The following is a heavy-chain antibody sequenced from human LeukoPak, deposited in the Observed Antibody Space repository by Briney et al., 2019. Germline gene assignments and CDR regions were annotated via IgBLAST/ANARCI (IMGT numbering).Heavy chain of an antibody. Sequence: ASVKVSCKASGYTFTSYGVSWVRQAPGQGLECMGWISAYVEKFQGRVTMTRDTTTSTAYMELSSLTSADTAVYYCASWLRGVIGAFDIWGQGTMVTVSA. V-gene: IGHV1-18*01. CDR1: GYTFTSYG. CDR2: ISA. D-gene: IGHD3-10*01. CDR3: ASWLRGVIGAFDI. J-gene: IGHJ3*02.